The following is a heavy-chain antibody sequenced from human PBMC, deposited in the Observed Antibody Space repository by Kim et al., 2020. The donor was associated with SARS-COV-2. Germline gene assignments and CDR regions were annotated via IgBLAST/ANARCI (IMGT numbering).Heavy chain of an antibody. CDR3: ARGGGYCSGGSCYFFDY. J-gene: IGHJ4*02. CDR1: GGTFSSYA. Sequence: SVKVSCKASGGTFSSYAISWVRQAPGQGLEWMGGIIPIFGTANYAQKFQGRVTITADESTSTAYMELSSLRSEDTAVYYCARGGGYCSGGSCYFFDYWGQGTLVTVSS. D-gene: IGHD2-15*01. CDR2: IIPIFGTA. V-gene: IGHV1-69*13.